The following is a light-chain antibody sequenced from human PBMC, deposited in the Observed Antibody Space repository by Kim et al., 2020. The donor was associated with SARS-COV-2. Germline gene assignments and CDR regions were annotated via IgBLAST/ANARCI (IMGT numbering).Light chain of an antibody. CDR3: QQRSLGIYT. CDR2: GAS. Sequence: SLSPGESATLSCRASQSVNTYVAWYQQKPGQAPRLLISGASNRATGIPARFSGSGSGTDFTLNISSLESEDFAVYYCQQRSLGIYTFGPGTKLEI. V-gene: IGKV3-11*01. J-gene: IGKJ2*01. CDR1: QSVNTY.